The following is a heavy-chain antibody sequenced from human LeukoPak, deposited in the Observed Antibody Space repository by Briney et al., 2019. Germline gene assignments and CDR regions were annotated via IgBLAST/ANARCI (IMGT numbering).Heavy chain of an antibody. V-gene: IGHV3-21*01. Sequence: PGGSLRLSCAASGFTFSSYAMSWVRQAPGKELEWVSSISSSSSYIYYADSVKGRFTISRDNAKNSLYLQMNSLRAEDTAVYYCARARQQLVDYWGQGTLVTVSS. CDR3: ARARQQLVDY. J-gene: IGHJ4*02. CDR1: GFTFSSYA. D-gene: IGHD6-13*01. CDR2: ISSSSSYI.